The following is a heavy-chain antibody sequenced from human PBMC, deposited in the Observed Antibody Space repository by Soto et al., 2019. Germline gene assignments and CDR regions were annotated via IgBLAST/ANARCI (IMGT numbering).Heavy chain of an antibody. V-gene: IGHV3-66*01. CDR1: GFTVSSNY. D-gene: IGHD2-2*02. CDR3: ARDGGYCSSTSCYRVGMDV. Sequence: EVQLVESGGGLVQPGGSLRLSCAASGFTVSSNYMSWVRQAPGKGLEWVSVIYSGGSTYYADSVKGRFTISRDNSKNTLYLQMNSLRAEDTAVYYCARDGGYCSSTSCYRVGMDVWGKGTTVTVSS. J-gene: IGHJ6*04. CDR2: IYSGGST.